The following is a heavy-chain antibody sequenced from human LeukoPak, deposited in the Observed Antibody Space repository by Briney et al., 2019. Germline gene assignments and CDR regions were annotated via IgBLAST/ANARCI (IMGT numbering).Heavy chain of an antibody. D-gene: IGHD3-22*01. Sequence: GESLKISCKGSGYSFTSYWISWVRQMPGKGLEWMGRIDPSDSYTNYSPSFQDHVTISADKSISTAYLQWSSLKASDTAMYYCARTDYYDSSGYYGLPDYWGQGTLVTVSS. J-gene: IGHJ4*02. CDR2: IDPSDSYT. V-gene: IGHV5-10-1*01. CDR1: GYSFTSYW. CDR3: ARTDYYDSSGYYGLPDY.